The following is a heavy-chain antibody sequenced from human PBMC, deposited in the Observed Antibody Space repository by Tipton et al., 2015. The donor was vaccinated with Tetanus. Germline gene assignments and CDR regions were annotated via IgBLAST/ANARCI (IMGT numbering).Heavy chain of an antibody. J-gene: IGHJ4*02. V-gene: IGHV3-48*04. CDR3: ARDIIRVGATRYFDH. CDR2: ISSGSTTI. Sequence: SLRLSCAASGFSFSKYPMNWVRQAPGKGLEWISYISSGSTTIYYADSVKGRFTISRDNAKNSLYLQMNSLRAEDSAVYYCARDIIRVGATRYFDHWGQGILVTVSS. D-gene: IGHD1-26*01. CDR1: GFSFSKYP.